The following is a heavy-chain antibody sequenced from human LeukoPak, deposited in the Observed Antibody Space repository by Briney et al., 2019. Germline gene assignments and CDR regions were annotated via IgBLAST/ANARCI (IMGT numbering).Heavy chain of an antibody. V-gene: IGHV3-53*01. CDR3: ATSMVGLTYDEHFQH. CDR2: IFNGGST. Sequence: PGGSLRLSCAASGFAVSSNHMNWVRQAPGKGLEWVSVIFNGGSTYYADSVKGRFTISRDNSKNTLYLQMNSLRAEDTAVYYCATSMVGLTYDEHFQHWGQGTLVTVSS. D-gene: IGHD4/OR15-4a*01. CDR1: GFAVSSNH. J-gene: IGHJ1*01.